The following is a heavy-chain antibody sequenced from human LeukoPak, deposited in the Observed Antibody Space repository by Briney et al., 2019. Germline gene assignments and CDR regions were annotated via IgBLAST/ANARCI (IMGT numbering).Heavy chain of an antibody. V-gene: IGHV6-1*01. J-gene: IGHJ4*02. CDR1: GDSVSSNSAT. D-gene: IGHD1-26*01. Sequence: SQTLSLTCAISGDSVSSNSATWNWIRQSPSRGLEWLGRTYYRSEWYNDYAVSVKSRITINPDTPKNQFSLQLNSVTPEDTAVYYCATAIVVGAPFGDYWGQGTLVTVSS. CDR2: TYYRSEWYN. CDR3: ATAIVVGAPFGDY.